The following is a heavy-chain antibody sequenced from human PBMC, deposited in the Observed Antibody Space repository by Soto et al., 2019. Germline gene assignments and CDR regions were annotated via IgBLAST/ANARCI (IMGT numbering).Heavy chain of an antibody. Sequence: QVQLVQSGAAVKKPGSSVKVSCKASGGTFSSYTISWVRQAPGQGLEWMGRIIPILGIANYAQKFQGRVTITADKSTSTAYMELSSLRSEDTAVYYCARDGDSSSWLYYYYYGMDVWGQGTTVTVSS. CDR2: IIPILGIA. CDR3: ARDGDSSSWLYYYYYGMDV. V-gene: IGHV1-69*08. CDR1: GGTFSSYT. J-gene: IGHJ6*02. D-gene: IGHD6-13*01.